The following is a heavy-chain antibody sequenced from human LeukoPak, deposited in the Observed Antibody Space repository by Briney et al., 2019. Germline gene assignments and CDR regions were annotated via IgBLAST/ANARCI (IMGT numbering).Heavy chain of an antibody. D-gene: IGHD3-10*01. Sequence: PGGSLRLSCAASGFTFSSYAMSWVRQAQGKGLEWVSAISGSGGSTYYADSVKGRFTISRDNSKNTLYLQVNSLRAEDTAVYYCAKDLSGITRWGVRGVIGFDYWGQGTLVTVSS. CDR3: AKDLSGITRWGVRGVIGFDY. CDR1: GFTFSSYA. V-gene: IGHV3-23*01. J-gene: IGHJ4*02. CDR2: ISGSGGST.